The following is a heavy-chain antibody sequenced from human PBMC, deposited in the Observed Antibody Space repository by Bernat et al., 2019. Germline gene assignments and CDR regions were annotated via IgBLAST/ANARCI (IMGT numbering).Heavy chain of an antibody. V-gene: IGHV3-66*01. D-gene: IGHD2-21*01. J-gene: IGHJ4*02. CDR3: ARSRGRMWSTFDY. Sequence: EVQLVESGGGLVQPGGSLRLSCAASGFTVSSNYMSWVRQAPGKGLEWVSVIYSGGSTYYADSVKGRFTISRDNSKNTLYLQMNSLRAEDTAVYHCARSRGRMWSTFDYWGQGTLVTVSS. CDR2: IYSGGST. CDR1: GFTVSSNY.